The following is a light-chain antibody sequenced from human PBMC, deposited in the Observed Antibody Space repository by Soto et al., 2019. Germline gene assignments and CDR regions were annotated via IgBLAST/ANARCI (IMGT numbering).Light chain of an antibody. V-gene: IGLV1-40*01. CDR1: SSNIGAGYE. J-gene: IGLJ1*01. CDR3: QSYDSSLSVLYV. Sequence: QSALTQPPSVSGAPGQRVTISGTGSSSNIGAGYEVHWFQQLPGTAPKLLIYGNTNRPSGVPDRFSGSKSDTSASLAITGLQPEDEADYYCQSYDSSLSVLYVFGTGTKVTVL. CDR2: GNT.